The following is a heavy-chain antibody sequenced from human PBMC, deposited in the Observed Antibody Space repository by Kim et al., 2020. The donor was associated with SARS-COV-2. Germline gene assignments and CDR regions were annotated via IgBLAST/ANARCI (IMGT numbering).Heavy chain of an antibody. D-gene: IGHD3-10*01. CDR3: ARAMGLLWFGELLLIDY. CDR2: INTNTGNP. CDR1: GYTFTSYA. V-gene: IGHV7-4-1*02. Sequence: ASVKVSCKASGYTFTSYAMNWVRQAPGQGLEWMGWINTNTGNPTYAQGFTGRFVFSLDTSVSTAYLQISSLKAEDTAVYYCARAMGLLWFGELLLIDYWGQGTLVTVSS. J-gene: IGHJ4*02.